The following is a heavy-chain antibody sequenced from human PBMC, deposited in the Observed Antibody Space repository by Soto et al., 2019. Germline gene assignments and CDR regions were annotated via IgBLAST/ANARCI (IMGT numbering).Heavy chain of an antibody. D-gene: IGHD1-26*01. CDR3: ARDRSDYVHSWFDP. CDR1: GVSISSSSYY. CDR2: IYYSGST. Sequence: SETLSLTCTVSGVSISSSSYYWGWIRQPPGKGLEWIGSIYYSGSTYYNPSLKSRVTISFDTSKNQFSLKLTSVTAADTAVYYCARDRSDYVHSWFDPWGQGTLVTVSS. V-gene: IGHV4-39*02. J-gene: IGHJ5*02.